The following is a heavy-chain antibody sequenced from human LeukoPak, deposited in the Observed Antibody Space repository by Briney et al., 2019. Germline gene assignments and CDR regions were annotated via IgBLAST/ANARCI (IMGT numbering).Heavy chain of an antibody. CDR2: ISSSGSTI. V-gene: IGHV3-48*03. CDR1: GFTFSSYE. CDR3: ARGLYDSSGYYYGAFDI. J-gene: IGHJ3*02. Sequence: PGGSLRLSCAASGFTFSSYEMNWVRQAPGKGLEWVSYISSSGSTIYYADSVKGRFTISRDNAKNSLYLQMYSLRAEDTAVYYCARGLYDSSGYYYGAFDIWGQGTMVTVSS. D-gene: IGHD3-22*01.